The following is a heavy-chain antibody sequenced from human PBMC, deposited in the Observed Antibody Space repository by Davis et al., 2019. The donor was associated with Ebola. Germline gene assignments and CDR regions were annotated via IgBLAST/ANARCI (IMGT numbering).Heavy chain of an antibody. J-gene: IGHJ5*02. CDR2: IYSGGST. V-gene: IGHV3-53*04. D-gene: IGHD3-10*01. Sequence: GGSLRLSCAASGFTVSSNYMSWVRQAPGKGLEWVSVIYSGGSTYYADSVKGRFTISRHNSKNTLYLQMNSLRAEDTAVYYCAKDPGYYYGSGNWFDPWGQGTLVTVSS. CDR1: GFTVSSNY. CDR3: AKDPGYYYGSGNWFDP.